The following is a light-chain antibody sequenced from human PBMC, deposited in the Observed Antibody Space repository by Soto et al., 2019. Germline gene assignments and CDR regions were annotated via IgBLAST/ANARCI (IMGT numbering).Light chain of an antibody. CDR3: SSFAGNNNLV. CDR1: SSDVGGYNY. Sequence: QPVLTQPPSASGSPGQSVTISCTGTSSDVGGYNYVSWYQQHPGKAPKLMISEVSKRPSGVPDRFSGSKSGNTASLTVSGLQAEXEADYYCSSFAGNNNLVFGGGTKLTVL. CDR2: EVS. V-gene: IGLV2-8*01. J-gene: IGLJ2*01.